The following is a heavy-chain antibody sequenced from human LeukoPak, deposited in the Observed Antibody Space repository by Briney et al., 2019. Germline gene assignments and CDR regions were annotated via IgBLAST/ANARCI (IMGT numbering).Heavy chain of an antibody. CDR2: IYYSGST. CDR3: ARLAPDYGGNQCFDY. J-gene: IGHJ4*02. V-gene: IGHV4-61*08. Sequence: SQTLSLTCTVSGGSISSGGYYWSWIRQPPGKGLEWIGYIYYSGSTNYNPSLKSRVTISVDTSKNQFSLKLSSVTAADTAVYYCARLAPDYGGNQCFDYWGQGTLVTVSS. CDR1: GGSISSGGYY. D-gene: IGHD4-23*01.